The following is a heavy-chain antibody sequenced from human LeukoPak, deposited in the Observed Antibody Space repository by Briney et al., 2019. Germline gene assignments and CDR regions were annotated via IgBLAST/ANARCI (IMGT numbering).Heavy chain of an antibody. CDR2: ISSSSYI. Sequence: GGSLRLSCGASVFPFNSYSMNWVRDAPGEGLEGVSSISSSSYIYYADSVKGRFTISRDNAKNSLYLQMNSLRAEDTAVYYCARENGYSGPWGEGALVTVSS. CDR3: ARENGYSGP. CDR1: VFPFNSYS. V-gene: IGHV3-21*01. D-gene: IGHD5-12*01. J-gene: IGHJ4*02.